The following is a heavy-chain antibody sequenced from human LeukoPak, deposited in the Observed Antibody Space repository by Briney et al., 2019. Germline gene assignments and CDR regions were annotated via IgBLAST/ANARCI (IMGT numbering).Heavy chain of an antibody. CDR3: ARDPDCSSTSCYFPKYYYYYGMDV. J-gene: IGHJ6*02. Sequence: SQTLSLTCTVSGGSISSGSYYWSWIRQPAGKGLEWIGRIYTSGSTNCNPSLKSRVTISVDTSKNQFSLKLSSVTAADTAVYYCARDPDCSSTSCYFPKYYYYYGMDVWGQGTTVTVSS. CDR2: IYTSGST. V-gene: IGHV4-61*02. D-gene: IGHD2-2*01. CDR1: GGSISSGSYY.